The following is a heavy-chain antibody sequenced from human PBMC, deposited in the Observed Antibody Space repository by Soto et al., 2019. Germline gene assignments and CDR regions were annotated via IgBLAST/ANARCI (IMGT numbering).Heavy chain of an antibody. D-gene: IGHD6-25*01. Sequence: KESGPTLVKPTQTLTLTCTFSGFSLSTNGVGVGWFRQPPGKAPEWLALIYWDDDKRYSPSLKSNLTIAKDTSKKQVVLTMTNMDPLDTATYYCAHTAASGTASYYYDYWGQGTLVTVSS. CDR1: GFSLSTNGVG. J-gene: IGHJ4*02. CDR2: IYWDDDK. V-gene: IGHV2-5*02. CDR3: AHTAASGTASYYYDY.